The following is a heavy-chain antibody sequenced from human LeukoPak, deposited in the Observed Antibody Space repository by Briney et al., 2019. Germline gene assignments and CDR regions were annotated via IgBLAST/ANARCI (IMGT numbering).Heavy chain of an antibody. Sequence: ASVKVSCKTSGYSFTDYYLHWVRRAPGQGPEWMGWINPDTGATHYSQKFQGRVTMTRDTSISTAYMELTSLRSDDTAVYYCARGIASVGDPDDLMWFGPWGQGTLATVSS. CDR3: ARGIASVGDPDDLMWFGP. J-gene: IGHJ5*02. D-gene: IGHD1-26*01. CDR1: GYSFTDYY. V-gene: IGHV1-2*02. CDR2: INPDTGAT.